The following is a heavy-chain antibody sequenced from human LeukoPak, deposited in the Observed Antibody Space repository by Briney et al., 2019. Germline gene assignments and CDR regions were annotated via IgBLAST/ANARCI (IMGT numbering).Heavy chain of an antibody. D-gene: IGHD3-22*01. Sequence: SETLSLTCTVSGGSISSYYWSWIRQPAGKGLEWIGRIYTSGSTNYNPSLKSRVTMSVDTSKNQFSLKLSSVTAADTAVYYCARGGHDYYDSSGPVDYWGQGTLVTVSS. CDR1: GGSISSYY. J-gene: IGHJ4*02. V-gene: IGHV4-4*07. CDR3: ARGGHDYYDSSGPVDY. CDR2: IYTSGST.